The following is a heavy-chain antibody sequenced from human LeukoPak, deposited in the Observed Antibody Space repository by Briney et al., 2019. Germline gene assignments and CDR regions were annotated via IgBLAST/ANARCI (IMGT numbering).Heavy chain of an antibody. D-gene: IGHD6-13*01. CDR3: ARGRSLRFGQLGLGRWFDP. CDR1: GGSISSYY. CDR2: IYTSGST. J-gene: IGHJ5*02. V-gene: IGHV4-4*07. Sequence: SETLSLTCTVSGGSISSYYWSWIRQPAGKGLEWIGRIYTSGSTNYNPSLKSRVTMSVDTSKNQFSLKLSSVTAADTAVYYCARGRSLRFGQLGLGRWFDPWGQGTLVTVSS.